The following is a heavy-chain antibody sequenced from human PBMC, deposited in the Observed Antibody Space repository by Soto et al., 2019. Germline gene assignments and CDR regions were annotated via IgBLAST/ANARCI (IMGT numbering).Heavy chain of an antibody. D-gene: IGHD6-6*01. Sequence: HVRLVESGGGVVQPGRSLTLSCKASDFPLSNYGEHWVRQSPGKGLEWVALISFDGISKYYADFASGRFTISRDNSKNTLYLQTNNLRPEDSGVYLCARDPTPIADSSTVYYYGLDVWGPGTTVTVSS. CDR2: ISFDGISK. V-gene: IGHV3-30-3*01. J-gene: IGHJ6*02. CDR1: DFPLSNYG. CDR3: ARDPTPIADSSTVYYYGLDV.